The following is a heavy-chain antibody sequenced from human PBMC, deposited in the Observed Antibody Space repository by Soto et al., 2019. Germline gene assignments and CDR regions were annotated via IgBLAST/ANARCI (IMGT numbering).Heavy chain of an antibody. CDR2: IIPMFGTA. CDR1: GGTFSTYA. D-gene: IGHD2-2*01. Sequence: QVQLVQSGAEVRKPGSSVKVSCKASGGTFSTYAISWVRQAPGQGLEWMGGIIPMFGTAKYAQRFQGRFTIPADGSTSTASMELTSLRSEDTALYFCARTQGAEFQLLYAFDIWGQGTMVTVSS. J-gene: IGHJ3*02. CDR3: ARTQGAEFQLLYAFDI. V-gene: IGHV1-69*01.